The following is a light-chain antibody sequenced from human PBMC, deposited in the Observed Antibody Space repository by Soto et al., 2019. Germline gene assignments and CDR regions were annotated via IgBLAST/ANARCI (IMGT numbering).Light chain of an antibody. J-gene: IGKJ5*01. CDR3: QQYNNWPLTIT. Sequence: EIVMTHSPTTLAVSPGGRSTLSCRAGQSVSSNLAWYQQKPGQAPRLLIYGASTRATGIPARLSGSGSGKEFTLTISSLQSEDFAVYYCQQYNNWPLTITFGQGTRLEI. CDR2: GAS. V-gene: IGKV3-15*01. CDR1: QSVSSN.